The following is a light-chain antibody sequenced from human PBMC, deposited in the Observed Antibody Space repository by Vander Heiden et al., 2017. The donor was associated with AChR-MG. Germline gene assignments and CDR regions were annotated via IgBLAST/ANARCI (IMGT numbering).Light chain of an antibody. CDR1: QSISSY. J-gene: IGKJ1*01. Sequence: DIQMTQSPSSLSASVGDRVTITCRASQSISSYLNWYQQKPGKAPKLLIYAASRLQSGVPSRFSGSGSGTDFTLTISRLQPEDFATYYCQQRDSTPGTFGQRTKVEIK. V-gene: IGKV1-39*01. CDR3: QQRDSTPGT. CDR2: AAS.